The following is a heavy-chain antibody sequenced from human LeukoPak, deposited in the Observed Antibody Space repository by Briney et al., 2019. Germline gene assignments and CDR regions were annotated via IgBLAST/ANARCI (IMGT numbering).Heavy chain of an antibody. CDR1: GFTFSSYS. D-gene: IGHD5-24*01. Sequence: GGSLRLSCAASGFTFSSYSMNWVRQAPGKGLEWVSRVIRDGSFTNYADSVKGRFTISRDNAKNTLYLQMSSLRAEDTAVYFCVRDGDDFNFDYWGQGSLVTVSS. CDR3: VRDGDDFNFDY. CDR2: VIRDGSFT. V-gene: IGHV3-74*01. J-gene: IGHJ4*02.